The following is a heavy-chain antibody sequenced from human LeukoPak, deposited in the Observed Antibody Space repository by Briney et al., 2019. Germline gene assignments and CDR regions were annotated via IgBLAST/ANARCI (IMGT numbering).Heavy chain of an antibody. V-gene: IGHV3-21*01. CDR3: ARQSGSNALGAFDI. Sequence: GGSLRLSCAASGFTFSSYSMNWVRQAPGKGLEWVSSISSSSSYIYYADSVKGRFTISRDNAKNSLYLQMNSLRAEDTAVYYCARQSGSNALGAFDIWGQGTMVTASS. D-gene: IGHD1-26*01. J-gene: IGHJ3*02. CDR1: GFTFSSYS. CDR2: ISSSSSYI.